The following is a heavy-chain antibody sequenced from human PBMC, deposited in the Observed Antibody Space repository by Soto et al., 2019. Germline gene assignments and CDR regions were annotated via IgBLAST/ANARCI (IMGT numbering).Heavy chain of an antibody. J-gene: IGHJ6*03. Sequence: GASVKFSCKASGYTFTSYGISWVRQAPGQGLEWMGWISAYNGNTNYAQKLQGRVTMTTDTSTSTAYMELRSLRSDDTAVYYCARAYYDFWSGYPTYYYYYYMDVWGKGTTVTVSS. D-gene: IGHD3-3*01. CDR2: ISAYNGNT. V-gene: IGHV1-18*01. CDR1: GYTFTSYG. CDR3: ARAYYDFWSGYPTYYYYYYMDV.